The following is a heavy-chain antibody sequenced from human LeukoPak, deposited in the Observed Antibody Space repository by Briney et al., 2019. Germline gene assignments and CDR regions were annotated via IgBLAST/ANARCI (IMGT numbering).Heavy chain of an antibody. CDR3: ARASQDYDFWSGYYTGPGSYFDY. V-gene: IGHV4-31*03. CDR1: GGSISSGGYS. CDR2: IYYSGST. Sequence: SRTLSLTCTVSGGSISSGGYSWSWIRQHPGKGLEWIGYIYYSGSTYYNPSLKSRVTISVDTSKNQFSLKLSSVTAADTAVYYCARASQDYDFWSGYYTGPGSYFDYWGQGTLVTVSS. J-gene: IGHJ4*02. D-gene: IGHD3-3*01.